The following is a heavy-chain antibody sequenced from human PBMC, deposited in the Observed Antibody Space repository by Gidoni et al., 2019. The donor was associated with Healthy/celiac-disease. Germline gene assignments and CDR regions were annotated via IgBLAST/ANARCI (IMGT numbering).Heavy chain of an antibody. CDR1: GFSLSTSGVG. D-gene: IGHD3-3*01. Sequence: QITLKESGPTLVKPTQTLTLTCTFSGFSLSTSGVGVGWIRQPPGKALEWLALIYWDDDKRYSPSLKSRLTITKDTSKNQVVLTMTNMDPVDTATYYCARQGSDTIFGEGAGLWYWGQGTLVTVSS. CDR3: ARQGSDTIFGEGAGLWY. J-gene: IGHJ4*02. V-gene: IGHV2-5*02. CDR2: IYWDDDK.